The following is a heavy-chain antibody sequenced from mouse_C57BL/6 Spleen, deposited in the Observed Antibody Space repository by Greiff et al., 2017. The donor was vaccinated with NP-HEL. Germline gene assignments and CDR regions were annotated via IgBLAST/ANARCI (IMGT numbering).Heavy chain of an antibody. CDR2: INPSSGYT. CDR1: GYTFTSYT. V-gene: IGHV1-4*01. Sequence: VQLQQSGAELARPGASVKMSCKASGYTFTSYTMHWVKQRPGQGLEWIGYINPSSGYTKYNQKFKDKATLTADKSSSTAYMQLSSLTSEDSAVYYCARSGYYSNPLDYWGQGTTLTVSS. D-gene: IGHD2-5*01. J-gene: IGHJ2*01. CDR3: ARSGYYSNPLDY.